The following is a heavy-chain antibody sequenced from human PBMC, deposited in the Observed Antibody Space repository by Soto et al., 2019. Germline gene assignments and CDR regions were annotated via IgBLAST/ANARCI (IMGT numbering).Heavy chain of an antibody. CDR1: GDSVSSNSAG. V-gene: IGHV6-1*01. J-gene: IGHJ6*02. D-gene: IGHD3-10*01. CDR3: TGITWFRGMDV. Sequence: SETLSLTCAISGDSVSSNSAGWNWIRQSPSRGLEWLGRTYYKSKWNNDYALSVKSRITINPDTSKNQFSLHLYSVTPEDTAVYYCTGITWFRGMDVWGQGTPVTVSS. CDR2: TYYKSKWNN.